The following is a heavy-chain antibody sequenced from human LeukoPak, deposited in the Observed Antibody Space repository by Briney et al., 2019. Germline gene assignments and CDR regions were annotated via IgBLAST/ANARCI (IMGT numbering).Heavy chain of an antibody. V-gene: IGHV3-33*01. J-gene: IGHJ4*02. CDR3: ARDVADIDY. CDR1: GFTFSSYG. D-gene: IGHD6-13*01. Sequence: PGGSLRLSCAASGFTFSSYGMHWVRQAPGKGLEWVAVIWYDGSDKYYADSVKGRFTISRDNSKDTLYLQMNSLRAEDTAVYYCARDVADIDYWGQGTLVTVSS. CDR2: IWYDGSDK.